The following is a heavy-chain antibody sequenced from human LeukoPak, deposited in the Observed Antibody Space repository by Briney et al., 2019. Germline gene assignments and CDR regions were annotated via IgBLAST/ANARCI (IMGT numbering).Heavy chain of an antibody. D-gene: IGHD4-17*01. CDR1: GFTFSSYA. CDR2: ISYDGSNK. V-gene: IGHV3-30-3*01. Sequence: GGSLRLSCAASGFTFSSYAMHWVRQAPGKGLEWVAVISYDGSNKYYADSVKGRFTISRDNSKNTLYLQMNSLRAEDTAVYYCARVPSARDYGDYAWLDYWGQGTLVTVSS. CDR3: ARVPSARDYGDYAWLDY. J-gene: IGHJ4*02.